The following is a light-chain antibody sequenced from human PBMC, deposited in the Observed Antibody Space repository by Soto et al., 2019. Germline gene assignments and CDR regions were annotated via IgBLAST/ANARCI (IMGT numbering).Light chain of an antibody. CDR3: QQYGSPPLT. CDR1: QSVSTY. CDR2: DAS. V-gene: IGKV3-20*01. Sequence: EIVLTQSPGTLSLSPGERATLSCRASQSVSTYLAWYKQKPGQAPRLLISDASSRAPGIPDRFSGSGSGTDFTLTISRLEPEDFAVYYCQQYGSPPLTFGGGTKVDI. J-gene: IGKJ4*01.